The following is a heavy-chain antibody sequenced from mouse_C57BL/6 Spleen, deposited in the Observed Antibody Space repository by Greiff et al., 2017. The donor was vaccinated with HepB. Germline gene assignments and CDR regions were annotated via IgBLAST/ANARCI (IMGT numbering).Heavy chain of an antibody. CDR3: ARRLEGYAMDY. CDR2: ISSGGSYT. D-gene: IGHD2-4*01. Sequence: EVQLVESGGDLVKPGGSLKLPCAASGFTFSSYGMSWVRQTPDKRLEWVATISSGGSYTYYPDSVKGRFTISRDNAKNTLYLQMSSLKSEDTAMYYCARRLEGYAMDYWGQGTSVTVSS. J-gene: IGHJ4*01. CDR1: GFTFSSYG. V-gene: IGHV5-6*01.